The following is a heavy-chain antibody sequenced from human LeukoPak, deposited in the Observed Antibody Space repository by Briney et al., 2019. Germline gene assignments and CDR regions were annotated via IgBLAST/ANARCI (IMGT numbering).Heavy chain of an antibody. J-gene: IGHJ6*03. CDR2: IKSKTEGGTI. CDR1: GFTVSSNY. Sequence: GGSLRLSCAASGFTVSSNYMSWVRQAPGKGLEWVGRIKSKTEGGTIEYAAPVEGRFSISRDDSKNTLNLQMNSLKTEDTAVYYCTTESQYTYGYGYYHYYMDVWGKGTTVTVSS. V-gene: IGHV3-15*01. CDR3: TTESQYTYGYGYYHYYMDV. D-gene: IGHD5-18*01.